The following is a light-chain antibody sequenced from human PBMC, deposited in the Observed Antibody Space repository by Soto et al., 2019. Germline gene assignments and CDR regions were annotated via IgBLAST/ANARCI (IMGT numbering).Light chain of an antibody. CDR1: QRVDSY. Sequence: MQVNKNPSSLSASVGDSVTPSCQTSQRVDSYIHWYQHQSGKPPKLLIYAASTLQDGVPSRFSGGGSGTAFSLIITGLQPGDSATYYCQQTYTSVAKLGQGTKVDSK. CDR2: AAS. CDR3: QQTYTSVAK. V-gene: IGKV1-39*01. J-gene: IGKJ1*01.